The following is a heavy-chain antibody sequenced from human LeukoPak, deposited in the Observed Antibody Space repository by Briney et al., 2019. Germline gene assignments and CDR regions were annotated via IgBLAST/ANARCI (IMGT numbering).Heavy chain of an antibody. D-gene: IGHD2-21*02. V-gene: IGHV3-23*01. CDR2: ISGSSGTI. J-gene: IGHJ4*02. CDR1: GFTFSNYA. CDR3: AKRLGDPRAFDY. Sequence: GGSLRLSCAASGFTFSNYAMNWVRQAPGKALEWVSGISGSSGTINYAAPVKGRFTISRDNSRNTLYLQMNSLRADDTAVYYCAKRLGDPRAFDYWGQGTLVTVSS.